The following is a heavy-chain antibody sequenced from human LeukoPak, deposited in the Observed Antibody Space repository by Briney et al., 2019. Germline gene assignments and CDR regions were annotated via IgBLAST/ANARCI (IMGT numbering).Heavy chain of an antibody. D-gene: IGHD6-13*01. J-gene: IGHJ6*02. Sequence: GGSLRLSCAASGFTFDDYAMHWVRQAPGKGLEWVSLISGDGGSTYYADSVKRRFTISRDNSKNSLYLQMNSLRTEDTALYYCAKALHYSSSWYSPYYYYGMDVWGQGTTVTVSS. V-gene: IGHV3-43*02. CDR3: AKALHYSSSWYSPYYYYGMDV. CDR1: GFTFDDYA. CDR2: ISGDGGST.